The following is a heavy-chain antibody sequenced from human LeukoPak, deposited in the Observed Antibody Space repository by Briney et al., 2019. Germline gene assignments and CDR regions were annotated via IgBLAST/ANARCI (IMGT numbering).Heavy chain of an antibody. V-gene: IGHV4-34*01. CDR2: INHSGST. J-gene: IGHJ6*03. CDR3: ARGAPRPRVRYFDWLPSRGYYMDV. CDR1: GGSFSGYY. Sequence: SETLSLTCAVYGGSFSGYYWSWIRQPPAKGLEWIGEINHSGSTNYNPSLKSRDTISVDTSKTQFSLRLSSVTAADTAVYYCARGAPRPRVRYFDWLPSRGYYMDVWGKGTTVTISS. D-gene: IGHD3-9*01.